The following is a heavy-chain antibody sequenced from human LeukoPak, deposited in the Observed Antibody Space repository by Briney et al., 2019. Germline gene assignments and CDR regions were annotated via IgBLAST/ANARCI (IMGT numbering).Heavy chain of an antibody. CDR1: GGSFSGYY. J-gene: IGHJ6*03. V-gene: IGHV4-34*01. D-gene: IGHD1-26*01. CDR3: ARDGRVGATRYYMDV. CDR2: INHSGST. Sequence: PSETLSLTCAVYGGSFSGYYWSWIRQPPGKGLEWIGEINHSGSTNYNPSLKSRVTISVDTSKNQFSPKLSSVTAADTAVYYCARDGRVGATRYYMDVWGKGTTVTISS.